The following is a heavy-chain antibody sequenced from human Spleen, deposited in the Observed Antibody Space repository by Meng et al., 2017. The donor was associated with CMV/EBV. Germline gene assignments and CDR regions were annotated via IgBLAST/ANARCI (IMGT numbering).Heavy chain of an antibody. CDR1: GGSFSGYD. D-gene: IGHD3-22*01. CDR2: ISHIGMT. CDR3: ARGQLVSMIVVVISHFSDY. Sequence: GSLRLSCAVYGGSFSGYDWSWIRQPPGKGLEWIGEISHIGMTSYNPAIKSRATISVDTSKNQFSLKLNSVTAADTAVYYCARGQLVSMIVVVISHFSDYWSQGTLVTVS. J-gene: IGHJ4*02. V-gene: IGHV4-34*01.